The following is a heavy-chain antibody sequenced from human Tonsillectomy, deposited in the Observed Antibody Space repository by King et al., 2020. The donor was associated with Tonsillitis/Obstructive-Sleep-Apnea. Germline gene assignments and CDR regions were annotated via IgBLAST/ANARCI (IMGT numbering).Heavy chain of an antibody. Sequence: VQLVESGGGLVQPGRSLRLSCAASGFTFDDYAMHWVRQAPGKGLEWVSGISWNSGSIGYADSMKGRFTISRDNAKNSLYLQMNSLRAEDTALYYCAKDIKGYSSGWTGFDYWGQGTLVTVSS. V-gene: IGHV3-9*01. CDR3: AKDIKGYSSGWTGFDY. J-gene: IGHJ4*02. CDR1: GFTFDDYA. CDR2: ISWNSGSI. D-gene: IGHD6-19*01.